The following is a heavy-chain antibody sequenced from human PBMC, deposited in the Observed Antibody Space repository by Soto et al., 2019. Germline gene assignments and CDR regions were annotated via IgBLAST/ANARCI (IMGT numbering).Heavy chain of an antibody. V-gene: IGHV4-39*01. CDR2: IYYSGST. CDR1: GGSISSSSYY. Sequence: PSETLSLTCTVPGGSISSSSYYWGWIRQPPGKGLEWIGSIYYSGSTYYNPSLKSRVTISVDTSKNQFSLKLSSVTAADTAVYYCYYYGMDVWGQGTTVTVSS. J-gene: IGHJ6*02. CDR3: YYYGMDV.